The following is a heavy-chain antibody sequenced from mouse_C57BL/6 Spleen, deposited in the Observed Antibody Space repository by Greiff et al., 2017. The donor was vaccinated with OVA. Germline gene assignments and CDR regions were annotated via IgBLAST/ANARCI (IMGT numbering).Heavy chain of an antibody. J-gene: IGHJ1*03. CDR1: GYTFTSYW. CDR2: IHPNSGST. D-gene: IGHD2-4*01. V-gene: IGHV1-64*01. Sequence: QVQLQQPGAELVKPGASVKLSCKASGYTFTSYWMHWVKQRPGQGLEWIGMIHPNSGSTNYNEKFKSKATLTVDKSSSTAYMQLSSLTSEDSAVYYCARSDYYDYDESHWYFDVWGTGTTVTGSS. CDR3: ARSDYYDYDESHWYFDV.